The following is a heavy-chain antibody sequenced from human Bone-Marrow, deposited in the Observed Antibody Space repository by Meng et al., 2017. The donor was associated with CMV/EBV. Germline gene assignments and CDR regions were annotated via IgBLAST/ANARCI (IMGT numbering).Heavy chain of an antibody. CDR2: ISSSGSTI. Sequence: GGSLRLSCAASGFTFSSYEMNWVRQAPGKGLEWVSYISSSGSTIYYADSVKGRFTISRDNSKNTLYLQMNSLRAEDTAVYYCAREGKGLDVWGQGTTVTVSS. J-gene: IGHJ6*02. V-gene: IGHV3-48*03. CDR1: GFTFSSYE. CDR3: AREGKGLDV.